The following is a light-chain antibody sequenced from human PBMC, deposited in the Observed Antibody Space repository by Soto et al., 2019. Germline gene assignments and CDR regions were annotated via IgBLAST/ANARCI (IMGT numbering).Light chain of an antibody. CDR2: GIS. CDR3: HSYDGSMSGYV. CDR1: SCDIGAGYD. Sequence: QSVLTQPPSASGAPGQRVTISCTGSSCDIGAGYDVHWYQQLPGKAPKLLIYGISNRPSGVPDRFSGSKSGTIASLAVTGLQAEDEADYYCHSYDGSMSGYVFGAGTKLTVL. V-gene: IGLV1-40*01. J-gene: IGLJ1*01.